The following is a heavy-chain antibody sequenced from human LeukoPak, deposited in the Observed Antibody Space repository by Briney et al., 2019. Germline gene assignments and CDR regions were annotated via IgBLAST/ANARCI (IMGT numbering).Heavy chain of an antibody. J-gene: IGHJ6*03. V-gene: IGHV3-23*03. Sequence: GGSLRLSCVASGFTFSNYLMNWVRQAPGKGLEWVSVIYSGGSTYYADSVKGRFTISRDNSKNTLYLQMNSLRAEDTAVYYCAKGRLELTYHYYYYMDVWGKGTTVTVSS. D-gene: IGHD1-7*01. CDR1: GFTFSNYL. CDR2: IYSGGST. CDR3: AKGRLELTYHYYYYMDV.